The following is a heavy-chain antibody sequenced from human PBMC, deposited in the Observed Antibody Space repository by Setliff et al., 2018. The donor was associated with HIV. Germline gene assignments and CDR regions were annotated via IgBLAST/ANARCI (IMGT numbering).Heavy chain of an antibody. CDR2: INHSGTT. Sequence: SETLSLTCAVFGGSFSAYYWNWIRQTPGKGLEWIGEINHSGTTNYNPSLNSRVTISVDTSRKRLSLKLSSVTAADTAVYYCARDGPQTYGDYERYYFDYWGQGTLVTVSS. J-gene: IGHJ4*02. V-gene: IGHV4-34*01. CDR1: GGSFSAYY. D-gene: IGHD4-17*01. CDR3: ARDGPQTYGDYERYYFDY.